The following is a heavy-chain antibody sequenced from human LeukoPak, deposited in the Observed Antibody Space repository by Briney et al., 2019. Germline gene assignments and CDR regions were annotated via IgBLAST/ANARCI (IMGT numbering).Heavy chain of an antibody. CDR1: GYSISSGYY. CDR3: ASLPSRYSSTRA. CDR2: IYHSGST. V-gene: IGHV4-38-2*01. J-gene: IGHJ4*02. Sequence: KSSETLSLTCAVSGYSISSGYYWGWIRQPPGKGLEWIGSIYHSGSTCYNPSLKSRVTISVDTSKNQFSLKLSSVTAADTAVYYCASLPSRYSSTRAWGQGTLVTVSS. D-gene: IGHD6-13*01.